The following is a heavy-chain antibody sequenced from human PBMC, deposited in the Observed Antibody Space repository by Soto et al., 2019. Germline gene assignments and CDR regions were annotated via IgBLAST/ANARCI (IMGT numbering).Heavy chain of an antibody. CDR3: ARSPYADALDI. Sequence: QVQLQESGPGLVKPSDTLSLTCAVSGYSITNVNWWAWIRQPPRKGLEWIGYIFHSGTTHYNPSLKXRXTXSXHTSKNQFSLKVDSLTAEDTAVYYCARSPYADALDIWGQGTMVTVSS. D-gene: IGHD2-2*01. V-gene: IGHV4-28*01. CDR2: IFHSGTT. CDR1: GYSITNVNW. J-gene: IGHJ3*02.